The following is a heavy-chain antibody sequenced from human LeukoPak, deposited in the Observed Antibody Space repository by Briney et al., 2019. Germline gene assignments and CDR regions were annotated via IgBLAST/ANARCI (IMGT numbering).Heavy chain of an antibody. CDR1: GYSFSNYW. Sequence: GESLKISCKGFGYSFSNYWIGWVRQMPGKGLEWMGIIYPGDSDVRYSPSFQGQVTISADKSISTAYLQWSSLKASDTAMYYCARHGAVAVSPHFDYWGQGILVTVSS. D-gene: IGHD6-19*01. J-gene: IGHJ4*02. CDR2: IYPGDSDV. CDR3: ARHGAVAVSPHFDY. V-gene: IGHV5-51*01.